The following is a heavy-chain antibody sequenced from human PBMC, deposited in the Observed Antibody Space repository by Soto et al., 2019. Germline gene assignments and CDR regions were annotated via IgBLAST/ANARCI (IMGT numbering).Heavy chain of an antibody. CDR1: GYTFTSYD. Sequence: ASVKVSCKASGYTFTSYDINWVRQATGQGLEWIGWMNPNSGNTGYAQKFQGRVTMTRNTSISTAYMELGSLRCGDTAVDYCAAGPYSSRDQTGSAPTTGFWGHGTPVTVSS. CDR2: MNPNSGNT. D-gene: IGHD6-13*01. CDR3: AAGPYSSRDQTGSAPTTGF. V-gene: IGHV1-8*01. J-gene: IGHJ4*03.